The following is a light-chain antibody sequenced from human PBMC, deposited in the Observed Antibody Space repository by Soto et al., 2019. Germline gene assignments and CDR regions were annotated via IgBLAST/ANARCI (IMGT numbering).Light chain of an antibody. CDR1: HSVSSN. CDR2: GAS. J-gene: IGKJ4*01. Sequence: EIVMTQSPATLSMPPGETATLSYRASHSVSSNLVWYQQIPGQAPRLLIYGASTRATGIPARFSGSGSGTEFTLSINILRSEEFAVYYCQPFNNWPLTFGGGT. V-gene: IGKV3-15*01. CDR3: QPFNNWPLT.